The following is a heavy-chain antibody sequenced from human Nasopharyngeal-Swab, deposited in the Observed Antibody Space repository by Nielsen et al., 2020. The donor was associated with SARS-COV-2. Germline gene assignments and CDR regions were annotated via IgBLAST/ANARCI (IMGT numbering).Heavy chain of an antibody. CDR2: INHHGNI. Sequence: SETLSLTCAVSGGSLISNYWWTWVRQSPGKGLEWIGEINHHGNINYNPSLKSRVTISVDQSKNHFSLTLDSVTGADMAVYYCARAVRLYYYGSRSFHDWGQGALVTVSS. CDR1: GGSLISNYW. CDR3: ARAVRLYYYGSRSFHD. J-gene: IGHJ4*02. D-gene: IGHD3-10*01. V-gene: IGHV4-4*02.